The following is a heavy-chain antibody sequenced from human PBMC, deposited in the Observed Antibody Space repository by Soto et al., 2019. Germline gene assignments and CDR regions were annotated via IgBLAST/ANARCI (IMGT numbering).Heavy chain of an antibody. Sequence: GSLRLSCAASEFTFSIYGMSWVLQAPGKGLEWVSLITGSGGSTFYADSVKGRFTISRDNAKNTLYLQMNSLRVDDTALYYCAKAATITTLYYFDSWGQGTLVTVSS. J-gene: IGHJ4*02. CDR2: ITGSGGST. CDR3: AKAATITTLYYFDS. D-gene: IGHD4-4*01. V-gene: IGHV3-23*01. CDR1: EFTFSIYG.